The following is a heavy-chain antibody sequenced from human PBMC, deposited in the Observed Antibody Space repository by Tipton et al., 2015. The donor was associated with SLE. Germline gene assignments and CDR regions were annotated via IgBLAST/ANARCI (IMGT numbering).Heavy chain of an antibody. V-gene: IGHV4-38-2*01. CDR2: IYHSGST. CDR1: GYSISSGYY. D-gene: IGHD1-1*01. Sequence: TLSLTCAVSGYSISSGYYWGLIRQPPGKGLERIGSIYHSGSTYYNPSLKSRVTISVDTSKNQISLQLSSVTAADTATYFCARGSRYLTIWGQGTLVAVSS. CDR3: ARGSRYLTI. J-gene: IGHJ4*02.